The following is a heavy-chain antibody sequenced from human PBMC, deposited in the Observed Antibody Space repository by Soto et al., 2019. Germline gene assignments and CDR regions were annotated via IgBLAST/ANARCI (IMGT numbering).Heavy chain of an antibody. CDR2: ISGSGGST. CDR1: GFTFSSYA. V-gene: IGHV3-23*01. Sequence: GGSLRLSCAASGFTFSSYAMRWVRQAPGKGLEWVSVISGSGGSTYYADSVKGRFTISRDNSKNSLYLQMNRLRAEDSALYYCAKDQDGSGSFDYWGQGTLVTVSS. CDR3: AKDQDGSGSFDY. D-gene: IGHD6-19*01. J-gene: IGHJ4*02.